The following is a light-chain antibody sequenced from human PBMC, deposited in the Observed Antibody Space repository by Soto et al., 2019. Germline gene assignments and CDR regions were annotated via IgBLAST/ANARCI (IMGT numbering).Light chain of an antibody. CDR2: DVS. V-gene: IGLV2-14*01. CDR3: SSYTSSSHVV. J-gene: IGLJ2*01. CDR1: SSDVGGYNY. Sequence: QSVLTQPASVSGSLGQSITISCTGTSSDVGGYNYVSWYQQHPGKAPKLMIYDVSNRPSGVSNRFSGSKSGNTASLTISGLQAEDEADYYCSSYTSSSHVVFGGGTKVTVL.